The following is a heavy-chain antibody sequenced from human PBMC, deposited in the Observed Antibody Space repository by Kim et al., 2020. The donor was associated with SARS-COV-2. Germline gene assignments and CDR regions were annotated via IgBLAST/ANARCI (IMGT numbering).Heavy chain of an antibody. CDR3: ARDRPLAAPNYYGSGSYYGYYGMDV. D-gene: IGHD3-10*01. V-gene: IGHV4-59*13. CDR2: IYYSGST. Sequence: SETLSLTCTVSGGSISSYYWSWIRQPPGKGLEWIGYIYYSGSTNYNPSLKSRVTISVDTSKNQFSLKLSSVTAADTAVYYCARDRPLAAPNYYGSGSYYGYYGMDVWGQGTTVTVSS. J-gene: IGHJ6*02. CDR1: GGSISSYY.